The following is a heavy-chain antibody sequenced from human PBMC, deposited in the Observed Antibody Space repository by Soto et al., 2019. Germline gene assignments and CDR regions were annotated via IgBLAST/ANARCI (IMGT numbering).Heavy chain of an antibody. V-gene: IGHV1-69*12. J-gene: IGHJ6*02. CDR1: GGTFSSYA. CDR2: IIPIFGTA. D-gene: IGHD2-21*02. Sequence: QVQLVQSGAEVKKPGSSVKVSCKASGGTFSSYAISWVRQAPGQGLEWMGGIIPIFGTANYAQKFQGRVTITADESXXTXYXXLSSLRSEDTAVYYCAREVIVVVTAINYYYSGMDVWGQGTTVTVSS. CDR3: AREVIVVVTAINYYYSGMDV.